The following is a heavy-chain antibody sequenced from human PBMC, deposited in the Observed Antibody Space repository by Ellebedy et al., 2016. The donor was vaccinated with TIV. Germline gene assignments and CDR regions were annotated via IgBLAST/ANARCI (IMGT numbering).Heavy chain of an antibody. J-gene: IGHJ6*02. CDR1: GGSISSGGYY. D-gene: IGHD3-10*01. Sequence: SETLSLTXTVSGGSISSGGYYWSWIPQHPGKGLEWIGYIYYSGSTYYNPSLTSRVTISVDTSKNQFSLKLSSVTAADTAVYYCARDPPSGGRSGSYYFSYGMDVWGQGTTVTVSS. CDR2: IYYSGST. CDR3: ARDPPSGGRSGSYYFSYGMDV. V-gene: IGHV4-31*03.